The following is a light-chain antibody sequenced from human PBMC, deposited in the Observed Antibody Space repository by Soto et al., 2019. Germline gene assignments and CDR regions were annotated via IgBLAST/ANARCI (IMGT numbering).Light chain of an antibody. CDR3: QQYNSYLWT. CDR2: DAS. CDR1: QSISSW. Sequence: DIQMTQSPSTLSASVGDRVTITCRASQSISSWLAGYQQKPGKAPNLLIYDASSLESGVPSRSSGSGSGTEFTLTISSLQPDDFATYYCQQYNSYLWTFGQGTKVEIK. V-gene: IGKV1-5*01. J-gene: IGKJ1*01.